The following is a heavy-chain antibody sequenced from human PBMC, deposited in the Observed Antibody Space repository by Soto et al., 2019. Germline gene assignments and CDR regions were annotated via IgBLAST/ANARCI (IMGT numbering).Heavy chain of an antibody. CDR3: ARSGHSFAGAV. CDR1: GASMSDYY. D-gene: IGHD3-16*01. CDR2: LHYSGSD. V-gene: IGHV4-59*01. J-gene: IGHJ4*02. Sequence: QVQLQESGPGLVKPSQTLSLTCTVSGASMSDYYGSWIRQSPGKGLEHIGYLHYSGSDNYNPSLKSRVTISMDRSKNQFSLRLSSVTDVDTAIYYCARSGHSFAGAVWGQGILVTVSS.